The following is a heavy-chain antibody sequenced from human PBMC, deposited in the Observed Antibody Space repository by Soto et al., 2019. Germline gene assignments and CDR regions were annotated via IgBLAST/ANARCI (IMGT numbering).Heavy chain of an antibody. V-gene: IGHV6-1*01. CDR2: TFYRSRWYS. J-gene: IGHJ4*02. D-gene: IGHD3-9*01. Sequence: PSQTLSLTCAISGDSVSTNSGAWNWIRQSPSRGLEWLGRTFYRSRWYSDYADSVKGRININSDTSKNQFSLQLSSVTPGDTAVYYCARAGSTMYRLHPHFDYWGQGTLVTVSS. CDR1: GDSVSTNSGA. CDR3: ARAGSTMYRLHPHFDY.